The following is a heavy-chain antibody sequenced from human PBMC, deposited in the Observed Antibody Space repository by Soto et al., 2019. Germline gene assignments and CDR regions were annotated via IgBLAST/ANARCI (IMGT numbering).Heavy chain of an antibody. CDR2: INPNSGGT. Sequence: GASVKVSCKASGYTFTGYYMHWVRQAPGQGLEWMGWINPNSGGTNYAQKFQGWVTMTRDTSISTAYMELSRLRSDDTAVYYCARDLGGSYHDAFDIWGQGTMVTVSS. J-gene: IGHJ3*02. D-gene: IGHD1-26*01. CDR1: GYTFTGYY. CDR3: ARDLGGSYHDAFDI. V-gene: IGHV1-2*04.